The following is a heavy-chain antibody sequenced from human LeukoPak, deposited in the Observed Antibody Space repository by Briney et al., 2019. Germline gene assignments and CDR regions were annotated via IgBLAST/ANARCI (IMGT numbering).Heavy chain of an antibody. Sequence: SGTLSLTCAVSGGSISSSNWWSCVSQPPGKGLECIGEIYHSESTNYNPSLKSRVTISVDKSKNQFYLKLSSVTAADTAVYYCARDLSTAGGWGQGTLVTVSS. CDR2: IYHSEST. CDR3: ARDLSTAGG. D-gene: IGHD2/OR15-2a*01. J-gene: IGHJ4*02. V-gene: IGHV4-4*02. CDR1: GGSISSSNW.